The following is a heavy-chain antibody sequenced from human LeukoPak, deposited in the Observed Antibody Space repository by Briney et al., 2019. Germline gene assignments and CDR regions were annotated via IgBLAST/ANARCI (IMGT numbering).Heavy chain of an antibody. Sequence: GGSLRLSCAASGFTFSDYALGWVRQAPGKGLEWVSSISSSSSFIYYADSVKGRFTISRDDAKNSLYLQMNSLRAEDTAVYYCARGSGYDYYDYWGQGTLVTVSS. J-gene: IGHJ4*02. CDR2: ISSSSSFI. CDR1: GFTFSDYA. V-gene: IGHV3-21*01. CDR3: ARGSGYDYYDY. D-gene: IGHD5-12*01.